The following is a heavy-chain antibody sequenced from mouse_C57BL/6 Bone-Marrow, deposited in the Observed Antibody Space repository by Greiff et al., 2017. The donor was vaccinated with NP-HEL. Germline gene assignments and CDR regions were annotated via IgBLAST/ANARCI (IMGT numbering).Heavy chain of an antibody. D-gene: IGHD1-1*02. CDR2: IYPRSGNT. Sequence: VQLQESGAELARPGASVKLSCKASGYTFTSYGISWVKQRTGQGLEWTGEIYPRSGNTYYNEKFKGKATLTADKSSSTAYMELRSLTSEDSAVYFCARNYLWPTDYWGQGTSVTVSS. CDR1: GYTFTSYG. V-gene: IGHV1-81*01. J-gene: IGHJ4*01. CDR3: ARNYLWPTDY.